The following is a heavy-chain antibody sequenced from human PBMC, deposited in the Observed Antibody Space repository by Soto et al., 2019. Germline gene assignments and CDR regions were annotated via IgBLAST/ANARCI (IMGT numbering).Heavy chain of an antibody. J-gene: IGHJ4*02. V-gene: IGHV3-48*02. D-gene: IGHD5-12*01. Sequence: GSLMLSFVTSGLTFSAYSMHWVRQAPGKGLKWVSYISHATNTIYYADSVKGRFTISRDNAKNSLYLQMNSLRDEDTAVYYCAREMATITEIDYWGQGTLVTVYS. CDR3: AREMATITEIDY. CDR1: GLTFSAYS. CDR2: ISHATNTI.